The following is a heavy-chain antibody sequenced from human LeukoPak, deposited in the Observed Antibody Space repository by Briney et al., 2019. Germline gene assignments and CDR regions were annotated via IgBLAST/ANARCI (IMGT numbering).Heavy chain of an antibody. CDR2: IYTVGST. CDR1: GFAVSGRY. V-gene: IGHV3-53*01. CDR3: TRDRSNSGTRDAFDI. J-gene: IGHJ3*02. D-gene: IGHD1-26*01. Sequence: PGGSLRLSCAASGFAVSGRYMSWVRQAPGIGLEWVSVIYTVGSTYYGDSVKGRFTISRDISQHTVYLQMNSLRAEDTAVYYCTRDRSNSGTRDAFDIWGQGTMVSVSS.